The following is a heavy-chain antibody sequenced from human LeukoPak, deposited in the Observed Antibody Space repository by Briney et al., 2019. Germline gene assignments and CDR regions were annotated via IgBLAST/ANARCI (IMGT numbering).Heavy chain of an antibody. D-gene: IGHD1-26*01. CDR2: IYSRGTT. CDR3: ARFMGASGFDY. Sequence: GGSLRLSCVVSGFTVSRDYMSWVRQAPGKGLEWVAVIYSRGTTSYADSVKGRFSISTDNSTNTASLQMNSLRVDDTAVYFCARFMGASGFDYWGQGTLVTVSS. V-gene: IGHV3-66*01. CDR1: GFTVSRDY. J-gene: IGHJ4*02.